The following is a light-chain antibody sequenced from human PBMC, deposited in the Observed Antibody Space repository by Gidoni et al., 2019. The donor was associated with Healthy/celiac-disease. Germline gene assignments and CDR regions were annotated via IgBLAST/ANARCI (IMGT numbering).Light chain of an antibody. CDR3: QQYNNWPLT. V-gene: IGKV3-15*01. CDR2: GAS. CDR1: QSVSSN. Sequence: EIVMTPSPATLSVSPGERATLFCRASQSVSSNLAWYQQKPGQAPRLLIYGASTRATGIPARFSGSGSGTEFTLTISSLQSEDFAVYYCQQYNNWPLTFGGGTKVEIK. J-gene: IGKJ4*01.